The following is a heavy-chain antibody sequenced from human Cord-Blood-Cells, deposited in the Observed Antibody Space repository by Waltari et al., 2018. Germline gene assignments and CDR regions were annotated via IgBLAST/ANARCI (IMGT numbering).Heavy chain of an antibody. J-gene: IGHJ4*02. CDR3: ATNIVATIGVFDY. D-gene: IGHD5-12*01. CDR1: GYTFTGYY. CDR2: INPNSGGT. V-gene: IGHV1-2*04. Sequence: QVQLVQSGAEVKKPGASVKVSCKASGYTFTGYYMHWVRQAPGQGLEWMRWINPNSGGTNYAQKFQGWVTMTRDTSISTAYMELSRLRSDDTAVYYCATNIVATIGVFDYWGQGTLVTVSS.